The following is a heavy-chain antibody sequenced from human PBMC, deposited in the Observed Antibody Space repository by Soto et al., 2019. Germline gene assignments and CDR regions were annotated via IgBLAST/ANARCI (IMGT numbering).Heavy chain of an antibody. V-gene: IGHV3-11*05. D-gene: IGHD2-21*02. CDR2: ISSSSSYT. Sequence: QVQLVESGGGLVKPGGSLRLSCAASGFTFSDYYMSWIRQAPGKGLEWVSYISSSSSYTNYADSVKGRFTISRDNAKNSLYLQMNSLRAEDTAVYYCARDPGMVTLGLDAFDIWGQGAMVTVSS. CDR3: ARDPGMVTLGLDAFDI. J-gene: IGHJ3*02. CDR1: GFTFSDYY.